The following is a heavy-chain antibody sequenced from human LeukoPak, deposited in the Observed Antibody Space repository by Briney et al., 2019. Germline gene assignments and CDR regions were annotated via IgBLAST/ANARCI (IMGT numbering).Heavy chain of an antibody. CDR3: ARADSNNVFDY. CDR1: GYTFTSYA. Sequence: ASVKVSCKASGYTFTSYAIHWVRQAPGQRLEWMGWITTDNGNTKYSQKFQGRVTITRDTSASTAYMELSSLRSEDTAVYYCARADSNNVFDYWGQGTLVTVSS. V-gene: IGHV1-3*04. J-gene: IGHJ4*02. CDR2: ITTDNGNT. D-gene: IGHD3-22*01.